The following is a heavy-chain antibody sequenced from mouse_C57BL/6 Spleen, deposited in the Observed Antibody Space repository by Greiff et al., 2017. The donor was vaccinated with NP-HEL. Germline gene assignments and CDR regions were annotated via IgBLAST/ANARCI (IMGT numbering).Heavy chain of an antibody. V-gene: IGHV1-50*01. CDR1: GYTFTSYW. CDR2: IDPSASYT. J-gene: IGHJ2*01. D-gene: IGHD2-3*01. CDR3: ANGYYVRGFDY. Sequence: QVQLQQPGAELVKPGASVKLSCKASGYTFTSYWMQWVKQRPGQGLEWIGEIDPSASYTNYNQKFKGKATLTVDTSSSTAYMQLSSLTSEDSAVYYCANGYYVRGFDYWGQGTTLTVSS.